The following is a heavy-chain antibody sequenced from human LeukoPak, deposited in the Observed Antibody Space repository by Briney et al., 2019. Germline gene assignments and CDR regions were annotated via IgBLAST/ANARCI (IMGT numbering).Heavy chain of an antibody. CDR1: GFIVSNEP. J-gene: IGHJ4*02. D-gene: IGHD4-17*01. V-gene: IGHV3-48*01. Sequence: PGGSLRLSCAASGFIVSNEPMNLVRQASGKGLQWVAHIRSDSETIVYADSVKGRFSISRVNAKNSLFLQMNNLRAEDTAVYYCASHRGHLYGDYVHWGQGTLVTVSS. CDR3: ASHRGHLYGDYVH. CDR2: IRSDSETI.